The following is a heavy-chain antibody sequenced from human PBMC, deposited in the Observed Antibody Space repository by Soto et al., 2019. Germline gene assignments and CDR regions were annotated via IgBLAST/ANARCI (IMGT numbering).Heavy chain of an antibody. CDR1: GFTFSSYG. J-gene: IGHJ6*02. CDR3: ARDLVRIISTGGMDV. CDR2: IWYDGSNK. Sequence: GGSLRLSCGASGFTFSSYGLHWVRQAPGKGLEWVAVIWYDGSNKYYADSVKGRFTISRDNSKNTLYLQMNSLRAEDTAVYYCARDLVRIISTGGMDVWGQGTTVPVSS. D-gene: IGHD2-15*01. V-gene: IGHV3-33*01.